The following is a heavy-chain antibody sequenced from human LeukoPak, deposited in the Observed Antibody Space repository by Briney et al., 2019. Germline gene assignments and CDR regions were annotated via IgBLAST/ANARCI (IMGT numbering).Heavy chain of an antibody. D-gene: IGHD2-8*01. CDR3: ARAGIPGYCTNVTCSNWLDP. J-gene: IGHJ5*02. CDR2: IIPMFGTP. V-gene: IGHV1-69*06. CDR1: GDTFTTYA. Sequence: SVKVSCRTSGDTFTTYAIIWVRQAPGQGLEWMGGIIPMFGTPNYAQRLQGRVTITADKSTKTAYMELSSLRSEDTAVYYCARAGIPGYCTNVTCSNWLDPWGQGTLVTASS.